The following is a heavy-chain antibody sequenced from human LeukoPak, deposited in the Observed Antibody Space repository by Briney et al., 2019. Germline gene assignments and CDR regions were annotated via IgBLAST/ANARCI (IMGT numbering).Heavy chain of an antibody. Sequence: GGSLRLSCAASGFTFSTYWMSWVRQASGKGLEWVANIKQDGSEKYYVDSVKGRFTISRDNAKNSLYLQMNSLRAEDTAMYYCARDSAGNDYWGQGTLVTVSS. V-gene: IGHV3-7*01. J-gene: IGHJ4*02. D-gene: IGHD6-13*01. CDR3: ARDSAGNDY. CDR2: IKQDGSEK. CDR1: GFTFSTYW.